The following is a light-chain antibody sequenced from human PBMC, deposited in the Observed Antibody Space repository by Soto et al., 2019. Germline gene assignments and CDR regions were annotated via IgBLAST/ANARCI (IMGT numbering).Light chain of an antibody. CDR2: DVS. CDR3: HHNKVYPRP. J-gene: IGKJ1*01. CDR1: QSISGW. Sequence: DIQMTQSPSTLSASVGDRVTITCRASQSISGWLAWYQQKPGKAPKLLIFDVSSLERGVPSRFSGSGSGTDFTPTITTLRPVDLANYYCHHNKVYPRPSGQGPRWKS. V-gene: IGKV1-5*01.